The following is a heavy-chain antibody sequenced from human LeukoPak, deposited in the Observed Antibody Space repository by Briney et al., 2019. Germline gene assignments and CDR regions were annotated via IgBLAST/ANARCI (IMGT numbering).Heavy chain of an antibody. Sequence: SETLSLTCTVSGGSISSYYWSWIRQPPGKGLEWIGYIYYSGSTNYSPSLKSRVTISLDTSKNQISLKLSSVTAADTAVYYCARDHEGIAAAGAWGQGTMVTVSS. D-gene: IGHD6-13*01. CDR2: IYYSGST. CDR1: GGSISSYY. V-gene: IGHV4-59*01. J-gene: IGHJ3*01. CDR3: ARDHEGIAAAGA.